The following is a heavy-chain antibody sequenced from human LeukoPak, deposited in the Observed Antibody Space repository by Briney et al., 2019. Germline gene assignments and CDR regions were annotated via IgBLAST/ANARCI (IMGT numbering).Heavy chain of an antibody. D-gene: IGHD1-1*01. Sequence: GGSLRLSCAASGLTVSSNHMSWVRQAPGKGLEWVLVIYTGGSTDYADSVKGRFTISRDNSKNTLFLQMNSLRAEDTAVYYCLDGRGASGGYWGQGTLVTVSS. CDR3: LDGRGASGGY. CDR2: IYTGGST. CDR1: GLTVSSNH. J-gene: IGHJ4*02. V-gene: IGHV3-53*01.